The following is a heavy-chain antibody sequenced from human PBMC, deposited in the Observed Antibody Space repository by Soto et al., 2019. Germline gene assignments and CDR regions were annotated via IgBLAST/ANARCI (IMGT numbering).Heavy chain of an antibody. Sequence: GESLKISCKGSGYRFTSYWIVWVRQMPGKGLEWMGIVYPGDSDTLYSPSFQGQVTISADKSISTAYLQWSSLKASDTAMYFCARQSWGDTAIDCWGQGTLVTVS. J-gene: IGHJ4*02. D-gene: IGHD5-18*01. V-gene: IGHV5-51*01. CDR3: ARQSWGDTAIDC. CDR1: GYRFTSYW. CDR2: VYPGDSDT.